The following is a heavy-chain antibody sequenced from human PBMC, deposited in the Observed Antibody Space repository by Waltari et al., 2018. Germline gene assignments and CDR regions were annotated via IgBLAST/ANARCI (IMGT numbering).Heavy chain of an antibody. D-gene: IGHD3-10*01. CDR1: GFTFSSYA. V-gene: IGHV3-23*04. J-gene: IGHJ6*03. CDR2: ISGRGGST. CDR3: AKTSGGDYYYYYYMDV. Sequence: EVQLVESGGGLVQPGGSLRLSCAASGFTFSSYAMSWVRQAPGKGLGGGSAISGRGGSTYYEDSEKGRFTITRDNSKNTLYLQMNSLRAEDTAVYYCAKTSGGDYYYYYYMDVWGKGTTVTVSS.